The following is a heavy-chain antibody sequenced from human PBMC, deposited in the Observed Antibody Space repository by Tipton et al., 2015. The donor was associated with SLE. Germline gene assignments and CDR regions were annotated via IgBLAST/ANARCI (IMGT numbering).Heavy chain of an antibody. CDR1: GFSFSNYA. Sequence: SLRLSCAASGFSFSNYAMSWVRQAAGKGLEWVGRIKSKTAGGTTDYAAPVKGRFSISRDDSKDTLYLQMDSLKTEDTAVYYCTTGRTLWGQGTLVSVSS. CDR2: IKSKTAGGTT. J-gene: IGHJ3*01. D-gene: IGHD3/OR15-3a*01. CDR3: TTGRTL. V-gene: IGHV3-15*01.